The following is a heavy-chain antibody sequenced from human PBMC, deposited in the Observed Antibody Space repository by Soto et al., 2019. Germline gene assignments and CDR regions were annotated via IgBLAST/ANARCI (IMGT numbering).Heavy chain of an antibody. J-gene: IGHJ4*02. V-gene: IGHV1-18*01. CDR3: ARDMITFGGIIAYYFDC. CDR1: GYTFTSYG. Sequence: QVQLVQSGPEVKKPGASVKVSCKASGYTFTSYGITSVRQAPGQGLEWMGWINAYNGNTNYVQNLQGRVTMTTDTSTSTADMDLRSLRSDDTAVYYCARDMITFGGIIAYYFDCWGQGTLVTVSS. CDR2: INAYNGNT. D-gene: IGHD3-16*02.